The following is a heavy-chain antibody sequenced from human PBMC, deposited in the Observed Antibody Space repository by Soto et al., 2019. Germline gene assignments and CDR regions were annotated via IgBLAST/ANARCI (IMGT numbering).Heavy chain of an antibody. CDR3: ARDSDYSSSWSTPFDY. D-gene: IGHD6-13*01. J-gene: IGHJ4*02. CDR2: ISAYNGNT. Sequence: GASVKVSCKASGYTFTSYGISWVRQAPGQGLEWMGWISAYNGNTNYAQKLQGRVTMTTDTSTSTAYMELRSLRSDDTAVYYCARDSDYSSSWSTPFDYWGQGTLVTVSS. V-gene: IGHV1-18*01. CDR1: GYTFTSYG.